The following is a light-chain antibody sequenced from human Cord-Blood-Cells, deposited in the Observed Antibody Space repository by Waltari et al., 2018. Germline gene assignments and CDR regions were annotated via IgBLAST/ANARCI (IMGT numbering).Light chain of an antibody. J-gene: IGLJ7*01. Sequence: SYELTQPPSVSVSPGQTARITCSGDALPKQYAYWYQPTPGQAPVLVIYKDSERPSGIPERFSGSSSGTTVTLTISGVQAEDEADYYCQSADSSGTYPVFGGGTQLTVL. CDR1: ALPKQY. CDR3: QSADSSGTYPV. CDR2: KDS. V-gene: IGLV3-25*02.